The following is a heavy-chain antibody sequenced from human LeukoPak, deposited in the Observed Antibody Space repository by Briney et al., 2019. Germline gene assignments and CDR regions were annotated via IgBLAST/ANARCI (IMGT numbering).Heavy chain of an antibody. CDR3: ARPSFSSGSYFDY. J-gene: IGHJ4*02. CDR1: GFTFSTYW. Sequence: GGSLRLSCAASGFTFSTYWMSWVRQAPGKGLEGVADIKHDGSEKYYVDSVKGRFTISRDNAKNSLYLQMNSLRAEDTAVYFCARPSFSSGSYFDYWGQGTLVTVSS. D-gene: IGHD3-22*01. V-gene: IGHV3-7*01. CDR2: IKHDGSEK.